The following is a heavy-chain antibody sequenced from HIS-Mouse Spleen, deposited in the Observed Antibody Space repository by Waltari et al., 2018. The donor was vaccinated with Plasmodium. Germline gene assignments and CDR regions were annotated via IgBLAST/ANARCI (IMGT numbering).Heavy chain of an antibody. D-gene: IGHD7-27*01. CDR1: GGSFSGYY. V-gene: IGHV4-34*01. CDR2: INHRGST. J-gene: IGHJ3*02. Sequence: QVQLQQWGAGLLKPSETLSLTCAVYGGSFSGYYWSWIRQPPGKGLEWIGEINHRGSTNYNPSRKSRVTISVDTSKNQFALKLSSVTAADTAVYYCARGQLGIDAFDIWGQGTMVTVSS. CDR3: ARGQLGIDAFDI.